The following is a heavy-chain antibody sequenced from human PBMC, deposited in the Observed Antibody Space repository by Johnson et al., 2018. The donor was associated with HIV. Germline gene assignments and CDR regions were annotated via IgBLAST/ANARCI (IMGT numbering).Heavy chain of an antibody. Sequence: QVQLVESGGGVVQPGGSLRLSCAASGFTFSSYGMHWVRQAPGKGLEWVAFIQNNGKDKFYAKSVKGRFTISRDNSNNTLYLQMNSLRAEDTAVYYCAKRFGYDNRGDQFDFWGQGAMVTVSS. CDR1: GFTFSSYG. CDR2: IQNNGKDK. J-gene: IGHJ3*01. CDR3: AKRFGYDNRGDQFDF. D-gene: IGHD3-22*01. V-gene: IGHV3-30*02.